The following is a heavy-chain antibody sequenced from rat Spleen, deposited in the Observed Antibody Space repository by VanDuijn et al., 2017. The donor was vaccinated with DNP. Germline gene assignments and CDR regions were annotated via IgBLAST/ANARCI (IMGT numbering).Heavy chain of an antibody. J-gene: IGHJ3*01. CDR1: GFTFSNYG. D-gene: IGHD5-1*01. Sequence: EVQLVESGGGLVQPGRSLKLSCAASGFTFSNYGMAWVRQAPKKGLEWVATISYDGSNTYYRDSVRGRFTISRDNTENTLYLQMDSLRSDDTATYYCPRLGERLFDYWGQGTLVTVSS. CDR3: PRLGERLFDY. V-gene: IGHV5-7*01. CDR2: ISYDGSNT.